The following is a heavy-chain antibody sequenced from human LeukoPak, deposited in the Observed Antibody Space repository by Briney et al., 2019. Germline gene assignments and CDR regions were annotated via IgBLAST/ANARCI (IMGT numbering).Heavy chain of an antibody. CDR2: ISSSSSTI. J-gene: IGHJ4*02. D-gene: IGHD3-3*01. Sequence: GGSLRLSCAASGFTFSSYSMNWVRQAPGKGLEWVSYISSSSSTIYYADSVKGRFTISRDNAKNSLYLQMNSLRAEDTAVYYCARDWVNDFRSGYYKGAFDYWGQGTLVTVSS. CDR1: GFTFSSYS. CDR3: ARDWVNDFRSGYYKGAFDY. V-gene: IGHV3-48*01.